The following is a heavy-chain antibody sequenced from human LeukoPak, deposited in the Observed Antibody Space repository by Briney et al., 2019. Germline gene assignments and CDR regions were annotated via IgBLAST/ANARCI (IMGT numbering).Heavy chain of an antibody. V-gene: IGHV3-23*01. J-gene: IGHJ6*04. CDR2: ISGSGGST. CDR1: GFTFSSYG. D-gene: IGHD3-10*02. Sequence: GGSLRLSCAASGFTFSSYGMSWVRQAPGKGLEWVSGISGSGGSTYYADSVKGRFTISRDNAKHSLYLQMNSLRAEDTAVYYCAELGITMIGGVWGKGTTVTISS. CDR3: AELGITMIGGV.